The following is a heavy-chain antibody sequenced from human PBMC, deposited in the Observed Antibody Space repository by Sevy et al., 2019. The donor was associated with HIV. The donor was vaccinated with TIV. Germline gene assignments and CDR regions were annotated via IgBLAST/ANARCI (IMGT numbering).Heavy chain of an antibody. CDR1: GGTFSSYA. V-gene: IGHV1-69*06. Sequence: ASVKVSCKASGGTFSSYAISWVRQAPGQGLEWMGGIIPIFGTANYAQKFQGRVTITADKSTGTAYMELSSLRSEDTAVYYCAVPMRPYYYDSSGGAFDIWGQGTMVTVSS. J-gene: IGHJ3*02. CDR2: IIPIFGTA. CDR3: AVPMRPYYYDSSGGAFDI. D-gene: IGHD3-22*01.